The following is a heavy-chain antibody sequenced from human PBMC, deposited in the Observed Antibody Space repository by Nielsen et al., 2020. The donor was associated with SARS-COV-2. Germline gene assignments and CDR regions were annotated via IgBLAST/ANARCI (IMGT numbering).Heavy chain of an antibody. Sequence: GESLKISCAASGFTFSSYSMNWVRQAPGKGLEWVSSISSSSSYIYYADSVKGRFTISRDNAKNSLYLQMNSLRAEDTAVYYCARPTAGSDAFDIWGQGTMVTVSS. D-gene: IGHD6-13*01. CDR1: GFTFSSYS. CDR3: ARPTAGSDAFDI. J-gene: IGHJ3*02. V-gene: IGHV3-21*01. CDR2: ISSSSSYI.